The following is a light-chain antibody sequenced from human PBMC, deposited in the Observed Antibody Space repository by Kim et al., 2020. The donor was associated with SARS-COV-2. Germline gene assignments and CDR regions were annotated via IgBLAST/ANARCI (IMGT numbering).Light chain of an antibody. J-gene: IGLJ1*01. CDR1: TLPEKQ. V-gene: IGLV3-25*03. Sequence: SYELTQPPSLSVSPGQTARITCSGDTLPEKQTYWYQQKSGQAPLLVIYKDNERPSGIPGRFSGSSSGTTVTLTISGVQAEGDADYYCQSADGSGTYVFGTGTKVTVL. CDR3: QSADGSGTYV. CDR2: KDN.